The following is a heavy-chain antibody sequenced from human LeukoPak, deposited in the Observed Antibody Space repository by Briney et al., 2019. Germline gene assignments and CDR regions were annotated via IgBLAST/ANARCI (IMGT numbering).Heavy chain of an antibody. D-gene: IGHD3-9*01. CDR1: GFTFSSYA. V-gene: IGHV3-23*01. Sequence: PGGSLRLSCAASGFTFSSYAMNWVRQTPGKGLEWVSATSGSGNTYHADSVKGRFTISRDNSKNTLYLQMNSLRVEDTAVYYCALGLVTDYWGQGTLVTVSS. CDR2: TSGSGNT. J-gene: IGHJ4*02. CDR3: ALGLVTDY.